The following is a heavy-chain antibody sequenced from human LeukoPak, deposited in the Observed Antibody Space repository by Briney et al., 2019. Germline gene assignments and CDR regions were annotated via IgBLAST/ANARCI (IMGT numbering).Heavy chain of an antibody. V-gene: IGHV3-30-3*01. CDR2: ISYDGSNK. J-gene: IGHJ4*02. Sequence: SCKASGGTFSSYAMHWVRQAPGKGLEWVAVISYDGSNKYYADSVKGRFTISRDNSKNTLYLQMNSLRAEDTAVYYCARVIKEWELLEGSDYWGQGTLVTVSS. D-gene: IGHD1-26*01. CDR1: GGTFSSYA. CDR3: ARVIKEWELLEGSDY.